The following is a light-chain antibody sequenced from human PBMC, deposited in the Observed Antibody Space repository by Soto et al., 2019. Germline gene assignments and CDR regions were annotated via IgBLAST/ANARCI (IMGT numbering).Light chain of an antibody. V-gene: IGKV3-20*01. J-gene: IGKJ2*02. CDR2: GAS. CDR3: QQYGSSPST. CDR1: QSVRSSY. Sequence: DIELTQSPGTLSLSPGERATLSCRASQSVRSSYLAWYQQKPGQAPRLLIYGASSRATGIPDRFSGSGSGTDFTLTISRLEPEDFAVYYCQQYGSSPSTFGQGTKLEIK.